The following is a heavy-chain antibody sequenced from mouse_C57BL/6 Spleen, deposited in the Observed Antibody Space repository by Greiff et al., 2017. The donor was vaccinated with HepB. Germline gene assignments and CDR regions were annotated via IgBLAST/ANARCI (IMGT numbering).Heavy chain of an antibody. Sequence: QVQLQQSGPELVKPGASVKLSCKASGYTFTSYDINWVKQRPGQGLEWIGWIYPRDGSTKYNEKFKGKATLTVDTSSSTSYMQLDSLTSEDSSVYFCAIEGNCRYFDYWGQGTTLTVSS. CDR2: IYPRDGST. D-gene: IGHD4-1*01. CDR3: AIEGNCRYFDY. CDR1: GYTFTSYD. J-gene: IGHJ2*01. V-gene: IGHV1-85*01.